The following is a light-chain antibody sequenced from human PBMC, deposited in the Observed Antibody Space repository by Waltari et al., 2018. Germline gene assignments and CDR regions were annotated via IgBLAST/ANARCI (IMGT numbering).Light chain of an antibody. V-gene: IGKV6-21*01. Sequence: EIVLTQSPDFQSVAPKETVIISCRASQNIATSIHWYQQKAGQSPKFLITYASKPVSGVPSRFSGSGSGTDFTLTISSLEAEDAATYYCQQSTSFPLTFGGGTKVEIK. CDR1: QNIATS. CDR2: YAS. CDR3: QQSTSFPLT. J-gene: IGKJ4*01.